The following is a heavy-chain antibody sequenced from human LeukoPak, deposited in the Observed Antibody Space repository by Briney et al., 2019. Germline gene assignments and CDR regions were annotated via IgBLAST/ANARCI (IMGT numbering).Heavy chain of an antibody. J-gene: IGHJ3*02. V-gene: IGHV3-73*01. CDR3: TRPPYDSSGYYHQDAFDI. D-gene: IGHD3-22*01. CDR2: IRCKANSYAT. CDR1: GLPFSGLA. Sequence: GGPRKFPGAAPGLPFSGLALHGFGQPSGKGLDWFGRIRCKANSYATAYAASVKGRFTISRDDSKNTAYLQMNSLKTEDTAVYYCTRPPYDSSGYYHQDAFDIWGQGTMVTVSS.